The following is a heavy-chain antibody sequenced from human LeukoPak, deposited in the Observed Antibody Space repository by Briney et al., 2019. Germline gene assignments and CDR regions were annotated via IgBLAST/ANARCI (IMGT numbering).Heavy chain of an antibody. CDR1: GYSFTSYW. V-gene: IGHV5-51*01. CDR3: ARETGYSSSWYRSGYFDY. J-gene: IGHJ4*02. D-gene: IGHD6-13*01. CDR2: IYPGDSDT. Sequence: GESLKISCKGSGYSFTSYWIGCVRQMPGKGLEWMGIIYPGDSDTRYSPSFQGQVTISADKSISTAYLQWSSLKASDTAMYYCARETGYSSSWYRSGYFDYWGQGTLVTVSS.